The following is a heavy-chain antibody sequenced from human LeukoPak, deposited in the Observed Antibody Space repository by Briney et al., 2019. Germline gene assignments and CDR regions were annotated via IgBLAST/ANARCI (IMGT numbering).Heavy chain of an antibody. CDR2: IYSGGST. J-gene: IGHJ6*04. D-gene: IGHD6-13*01. Sequence: GGSLRLSCAASGFTFSSYAMSWVRQAPGKGLEWVSVIYSGGSTYYADSVKGRFTISRDNSKNTLYLQMNSLRAEDTAVYYCARGFSSWYPLDVWGKGTTVTVSS. CDR3: ARGFSSWYPLDV. V-gene: IGHV3-53*01. CDR1: GFTFSSYA.